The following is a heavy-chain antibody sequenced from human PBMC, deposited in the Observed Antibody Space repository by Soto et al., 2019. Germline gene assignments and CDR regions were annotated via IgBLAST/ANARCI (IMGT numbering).Heavy chain of an antibody. CDR2: IYWDDDK. Sequence: QITLKESGPTLVKPTQTLTLTCTFSGFSLSTSGVGVGWIRQPPGKALEWLALIYWDDDKRYSPSLKSRLTITKDTSKKQVVLTMTNMDPVDTATYYCARDHCTDGACYVRFDPWGQGTLVTVSS. CDR3: ARDHCTDGACYVRFDP. V-gene: IGHV2-5*02. D-gene: IGHD2-8*01. CDR1: GFSLSTSGVG. J-gene: IGHJ5*02.